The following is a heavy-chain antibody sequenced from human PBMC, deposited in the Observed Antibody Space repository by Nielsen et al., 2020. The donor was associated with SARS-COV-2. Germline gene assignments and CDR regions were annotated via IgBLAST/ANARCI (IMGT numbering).Heavy chain of an antibody. D-gene: IGHD3-3*01. CDR3: ARVKLGSDFWSGYFDI. CDR1: GGSLSSAGYS. CDR2: TIQSGGS. Sequence: LRLSCAVSGGSLSSAGYSWGWIRQPPGKGLEWIGYTIQSGGSYNNPSLVSRVTISVDRSKNQFSLNLDSVTAADTAVYFCARVKLGSDFWSGYFDIWGQGILVTVSS. J-gene: IGHJ4*02. V-gene: IGHV4-30-2*01.